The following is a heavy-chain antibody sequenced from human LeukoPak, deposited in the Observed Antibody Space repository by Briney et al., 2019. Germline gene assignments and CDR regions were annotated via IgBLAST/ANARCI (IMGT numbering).Heavy chain of an antibody. D-gene: IGHD6-13*01. Sequence: PARSLRLSCAASGFIFSSYGMHWVRQAPGKGLEWVAVVSYDGNNKFSADSVKGRFTVSRDNSKNTLYLQMNSLRAEDTAVYYCVKEHSSYSSNQTFDYWGQGTLVTVSS. CDR1: GFIFSSYG. J-gene: IGHJ4*02. CDR2: VSYDGNNK. V-gene: IGHV3-30*18. CDR3: VKEHSSYSSNQTFDY.